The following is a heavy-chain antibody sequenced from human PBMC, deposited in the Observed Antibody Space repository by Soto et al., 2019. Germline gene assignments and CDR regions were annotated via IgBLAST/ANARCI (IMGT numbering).Heavy chain of an antibody. CDR2: IYYSGST. D-gene: IGHD7-27*01. CDR1: GGSISSYY. CDR3: ARAVRLGSYYFDY. V-gene: IGHV4-59*01. J-gene: IGHJ4*02. Sequence: SETLSLTCTVSGGSISSYYWSWIRQPPGKGLEWIGYIYYSGSTNYNPSLKSRCTISVDTSKNQFSLKLSSVTAADTAVYYCARAVRLGSYYFDYWGQGTLVTVSS.